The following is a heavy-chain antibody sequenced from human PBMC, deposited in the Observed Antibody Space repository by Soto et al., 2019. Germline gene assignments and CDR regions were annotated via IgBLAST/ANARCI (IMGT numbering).Heavy chain of an antibody. CDR1: GYSFTDYW. V-gene: IGHV5-51*01. D-gene: IGHD3-9*01. CDR2: IYPGDSDA. J-gene: IGHJ4*02. Sequence: GESLRISCKSSGYSFTDYWIGWVRQMPGKGLEWMGIIYPGDSDARYSPSFQGQVTISVDTSINTAFLRWNSLTASDTAMYYCARQADYNILTGYFYYFDYWGQGSLVTVSS. CDR3: ARQADYNILTGYFYYFDY.